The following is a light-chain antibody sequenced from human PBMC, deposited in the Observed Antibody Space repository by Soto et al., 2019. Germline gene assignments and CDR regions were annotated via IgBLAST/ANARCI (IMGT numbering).Light chain of an antibody. CDR2: GAS. Sequence: EIVLTQSPGTLSLSPGERATLSCRASQSVSSSYLAWYQQKPGQAPRLLIYGASSRATGIPDRCSGSGSGTDFTLTISRLEPEDFAVYYCQQYGSSKSYTFGQGTKLEIK. CDR3: QQYGSSKSYT. J-gene: IGKJ2*01. V-gene: IGKV3-20*01. CDR1: QSVSSSY.